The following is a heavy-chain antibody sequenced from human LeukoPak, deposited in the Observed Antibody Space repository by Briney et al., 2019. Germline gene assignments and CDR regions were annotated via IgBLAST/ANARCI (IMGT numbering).Heavy chain of an antibody. J-gene: IGHJ6*02. CDR3: ARPQPRGDYYGMDV. CDR2: ISSSGSTI. V-gene: IGHV3-11*01. CDR1: GFTFSSSY. Sequence: GGSLRLSCAASGFTFSSSYMTWVRQAPGKGLEWVSYISSSGSTIYFADSVKGRFTISRDNAKKSLYLQMNSLRAEDTAVYYCARPQPRGDYYGMDVWGQGTTVTVSS. D-gene: IGHD3-10*01.